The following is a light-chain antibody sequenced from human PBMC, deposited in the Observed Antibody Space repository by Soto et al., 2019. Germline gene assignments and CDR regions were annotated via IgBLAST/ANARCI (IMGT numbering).Light chain of an antibody. J-gene: IGKJ1*01. CDR3: QQYGSSGT. V-gene: IGKV3-20*01. CDR1: QSVSSSY. CDR2: GAS. Sequence: IVWTQSPCTLSLSPLERSTLSCRASQSVSSSYLAWYQQKPGQAPRLLIYGASNRATGIPDRLSGSGSGTDFTLNISRLEPEDFEVYYCQQYGSSGTFGQGTQVEIK.